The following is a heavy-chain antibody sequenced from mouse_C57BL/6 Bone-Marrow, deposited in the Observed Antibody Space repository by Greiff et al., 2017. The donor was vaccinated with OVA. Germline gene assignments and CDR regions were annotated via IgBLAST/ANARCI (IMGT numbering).Heavy chain of an antibody. CDR3: ARGGDGYYEAWFAY. Sequence: VKLMESGAELVKPGASVKMSCKASGYTFTTYPIEWMKQNHGKSLEWIGNFHPYNDDTKYNEKFKGKATLTVEKSSSTVYLELSRLTSDDSAVYYCARGGDGYYEAWFAYWGQGTLVTVSA. CDR2: FHPYNDDT. CDR1: GYTFTTYP. D-gene: IGHD2-3*01. V-gene: IGHV1-47*01. J-gene: IGHJ3*01.